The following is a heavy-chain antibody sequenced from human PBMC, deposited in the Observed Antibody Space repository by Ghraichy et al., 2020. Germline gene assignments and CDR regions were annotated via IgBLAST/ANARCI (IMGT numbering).Heavy chain of an antibody. V-gene: IGHV3-43*01. J-gene: IGHJ4*02. CDR1: EFTFDEYT. D-gene: IGHD6-6*01. CDR2: ISWNGGST. Sequence: GGSLRLSCVASEFTFDEYTMHWVRQAPGQGLEWVSLISWNGGSTYYADSVKGRFTISRDNSENSLYLQMNSLRSEDTALYYCARPKGGSSSFFDYWGQGTLVTVSS. CDR3: ARPKGGSSSFFDY.